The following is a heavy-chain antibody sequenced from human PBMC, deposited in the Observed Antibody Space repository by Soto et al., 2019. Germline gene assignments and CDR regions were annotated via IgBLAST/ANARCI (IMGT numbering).Heavy chain of an antibody. Sequence: SETLSLTCTVSGGSISTSSHYWGWIRQPPGKGLEWIGTIYYSGSTNYNPSLKSRVTISVDTSKNQFSLKLNSMTAADTAVYYCARHNYGSGSTYFDYWGQGTLVTVS. D-gene: IGHD3-10*01. CDR3: ARHNYGSGSTYFDY. CDR2: IYYSGST. J-gene: IGHJ4*02. V-gene: IGHV4-39*01. CDR1: GGSISTSSHY.